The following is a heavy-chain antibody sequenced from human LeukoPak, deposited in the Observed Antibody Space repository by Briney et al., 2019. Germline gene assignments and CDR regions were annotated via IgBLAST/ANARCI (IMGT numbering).Heavy chain of an antibody. CDR1: GYTFTSYD. Sequence: ASVKVSCKASGYTFTSYDINWVRQATGQGLEWMGWMNPNSGNTGYAQKFQGRVTMTRNTSISTAYMELSSLRSEDTAVYYCARGSYDILTGYYTGFDYWGQGTLVTASS. J-gene: IGHJ4*02. CDR2: MNPNSGNT. V-gene: IGHV1-8*01. CDR3: ARGSYDILTGYYTGFDY. D-gene: IGHD3-9*01.